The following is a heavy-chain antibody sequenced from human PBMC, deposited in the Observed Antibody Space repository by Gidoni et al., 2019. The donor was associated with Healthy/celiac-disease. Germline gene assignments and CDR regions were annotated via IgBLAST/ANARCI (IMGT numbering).Heavy chain of an antibody. CDR1: GFTFRSYA. CDR3: ARGSPIVVVVAATSGLDY. J-gene: IGHJ4*02. D-gene: IGHD2-15*01. CDR2: ISYDGSNK. Sequence: QVQLVESGGGVVQPGRSLRLSCAASGFTFRSYAMHWVRQAPGKGLEWVAVISYDGSNKYYADSVKGRFTISRDNSKNTLYLQMNSLRAEDTAVYYCARGSPIVVVVAATSGLDYWGQGTLVTVSS. V-gene: IGHV3-30-3*01.